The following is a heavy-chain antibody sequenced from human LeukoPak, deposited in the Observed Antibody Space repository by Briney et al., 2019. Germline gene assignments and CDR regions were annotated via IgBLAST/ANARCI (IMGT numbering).Heavy chain of an antibody. CDR2: ISWNSGTI. Sequence: GGSLRLSCAASGFTVSSNYMSWVRQAPGKGLEWVSGISWNSGTIGYADSVKGRFTISRDNAKNSLYPQMNSLRAEDTALYYCAKDVFTIIRGVLEYWGQGTLVTVSS. V-gene: IGHV3-9*01. J-gene: IGHJ4*02. CDR3: AKDVFTIIRGVLEY. D-gene: IGHD3-10*01. CDR1: GFTVSSNY.